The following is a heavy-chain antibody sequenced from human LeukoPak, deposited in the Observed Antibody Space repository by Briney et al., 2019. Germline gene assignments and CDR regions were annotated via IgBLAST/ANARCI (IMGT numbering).Heavy chain of an antibody. J-gene: IGHJ4*02. D-gene: IGHD4-17*01. Sequence: PSETLSLTCAVYGGSFSGYYWSWIRQPPGKGLEWIGEINHSGSTNYNPSLKSRVTISVDTSKNQFSLKLSSVTAADTAVYYCARGLDYGDTAWGQGTLVTVSS. CDR3: ARGLDYGDTA. CDR1: GGSFSGYY. V-gene: IGHV4-34*01. CDR2: INHSGST.